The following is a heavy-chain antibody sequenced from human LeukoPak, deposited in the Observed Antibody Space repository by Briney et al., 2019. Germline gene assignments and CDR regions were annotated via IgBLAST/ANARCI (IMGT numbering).Heavy chain of an antibody. Sequence: PSETLSLTCADYGGSFSGYYWSWIRQPPGKGLEWIGEINHSGSTNYNPSLKSRVTISVDTSKNQFSLKLSSVTAADTAVYYCARLPRRYYYDSTSMDVWGQGTTVTVSS. CDR2: INHSGST. D-gene: IGHD3-22*01. J-gene: IGHJ6*02. V-gene: IGHV4-34*01. CDR3: ARLPRRYYYDSTSMDV. CDR1: GGSFSGYY.